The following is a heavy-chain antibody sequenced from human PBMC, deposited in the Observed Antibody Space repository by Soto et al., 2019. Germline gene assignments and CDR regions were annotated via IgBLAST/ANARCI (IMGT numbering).Heavy chain of an antibody. CDR1: GYSFTSYG. J-gene: IGHJ4*02. Sequence: ASVKVSCKASGYSFTSYGFSWVRQAPGQGLEWMGWINADNGNTNYAQKLQDRVTMTTDTSTSTAYMELRSLRSDDTAVYYCARDRGSYALDYWGQGTLVTVSS. CDR2: INADNGNT. D-gene: IGHD1-26*01. V-gene: IGHV1-18*01. CDR3: ARDRGSYALDY.